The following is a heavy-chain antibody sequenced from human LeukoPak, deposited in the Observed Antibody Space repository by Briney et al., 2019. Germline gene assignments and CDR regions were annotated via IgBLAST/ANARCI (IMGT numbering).Heavy chain of an antibody. Sequence: GASVKVSFKSCVYLCRRLYSTGATRAPGQGLEWMGWISPYNGNTRYAQKFQGRVAMNTDTSTTTAYMELRGLRFNDTAVYYCARGGPASGWYFNYWGQGTLVTVSS. CDR2: ISPYNGNT. J-gene: IGHJ4*02. V-gene: IGHV1-18*04. D-gene: IGHD6-19*01. CDR3: ARGGPASGWYFNY. CDR1: VYLCRRL.